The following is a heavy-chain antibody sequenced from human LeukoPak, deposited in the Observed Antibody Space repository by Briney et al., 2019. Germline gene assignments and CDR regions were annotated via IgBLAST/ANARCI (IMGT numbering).Heavy chain of an antibody. CDR2: IYHSGST. J-gene: IGHJ5*02. D-gene: IGHD6-13*01. CDR1: GGSISSGGYY. V-gene: IGHV4-30-2*01. Sequence: SQTLSLTCTVSGGSISSGGYYWSWIRQPPGKGLEWIGYIYHSGSTYYNPSLKSRVTISVDRSKNQFSLKLSSVTAADTAVYYCARNGRRGSSSWYGGWFDPWGQGTLVTVSS. CDR3: ARNGRRGSSSWYGGWFDP.